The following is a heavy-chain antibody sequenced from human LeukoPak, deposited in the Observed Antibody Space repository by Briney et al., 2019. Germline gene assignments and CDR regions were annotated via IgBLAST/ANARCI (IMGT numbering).Heavy chain of an antibody. V-gene: IGHV3-23*01. D-gene: IGHD2-2*01. Sequence: GVSLRLSCAASGFTFSSYAMSWVRQAPGKGLEWVSAISGSGGSTYCADSVKGRFTISRDNSKNTLYLQMNSLRAEDTAVYYCAKEPDIVVVPAAAYFDYWGQGTLVTVSS. CDR3: AKEPDIVVVPAAAYFDY. CDR2: ISGSGGST. J-gene: IGHJ4*02. CDR1: GFTFSSYA.